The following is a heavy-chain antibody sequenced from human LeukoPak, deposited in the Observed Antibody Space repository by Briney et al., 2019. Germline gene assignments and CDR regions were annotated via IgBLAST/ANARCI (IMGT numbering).Heavy chain of an antibody. V-gene: IGHV3-23*01. CDR1: GFTFSNAW. CDR3: AKDRLGYCSSTSCYIPH. CDR2: ISGSGGST. J-gene: IGHJ4*02. D-gene: IGHD2-2*02. Sequence: GGSLRLSCAASGFTFSNAWMSWVRQAPGKGLEWVSAISGSGGSTYYADSVKGRFTISRDNSKNTLYLQMNSLRAEDTAVYYCAKDRLGYCSSTSCYIPHWGQGTLVTVSS.